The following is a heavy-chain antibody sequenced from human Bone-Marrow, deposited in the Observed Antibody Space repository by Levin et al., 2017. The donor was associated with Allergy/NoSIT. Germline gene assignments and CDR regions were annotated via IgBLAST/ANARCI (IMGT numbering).Heavy chain of an antibody. Sequence: GGSLRLSCVASGFGFGSYAMSWVRQAPGRGLEWVAAIGGSGYNTYYADSVRGRFTVSRDNSEDKLYLQLNNVRADDMAVYYFARDAYDWGGTYDWFDHWGQGTLVTVSS. D-gene: IGHD1-26*01. J-gene: IGHJ5*02. CDR1: GFGFGSYA. CDR3: ARDAYDWGGTYDWFDH. V-gene: IGHV3-23*01. CDR2: IGGSGYNT.